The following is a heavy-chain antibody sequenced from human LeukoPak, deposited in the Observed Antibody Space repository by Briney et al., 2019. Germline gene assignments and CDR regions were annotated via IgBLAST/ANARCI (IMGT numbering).Heavy chain of an antibody. CDR1: GGSFSGYY. CDR3: ARGRSYYYGSGRMPAFYYMDV. D-gene: IGHD3-10*01. J-gene: IGHJ6*03. V-gene: IGHV4-34*01. Sequence: ETLSLTCAVYGGSFSGYYWSWIRQPPGKGLEWIGEINHSGSTNYNPSLKSRVTISVDTSKNQFSLKLSSVTAADTALYYRARGRSYYYGSGRMPAFYYMDVWGKGTTVTVSS. CDR2: INHSGST.